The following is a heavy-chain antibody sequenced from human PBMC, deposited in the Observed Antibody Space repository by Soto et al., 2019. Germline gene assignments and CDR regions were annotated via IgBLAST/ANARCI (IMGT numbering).Heavy chain of an antibody. D-gene: IGHD6-13*01. CDR3: ARGSYSSSWYVPDY. V-gene: IGHV1-18*01. CDR1: GYTFTSYG. Sequence: GASVNVSCKSSGYTFTSYGMSWVREAPGQGLEWMGWISAYNGNTNYAQKLQGRVTMTTDTSTSTAYMELRSLRSDDTAVYYCARGSYSSSWYVPDYWGQGTLVTVSS. J-gene: IGHJ4*02. CDR2: ISAYNGNT.